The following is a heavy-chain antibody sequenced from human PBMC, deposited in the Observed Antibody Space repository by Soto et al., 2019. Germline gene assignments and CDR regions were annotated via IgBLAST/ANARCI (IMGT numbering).Heavy chain of an antibody. J-gene: IGHJ6*02. CDR1: GFTFSSYA. Sequence: GGSLRLSCSASGFTFSSYAMHWVRQAPGKGLEYVSAISSNGGSTYYADSVKGRFTISRDNSKNTLYLQMSSLRAEDTAVYYCVKGRRYYYDSSGYYYGMDVWGQGTTVTVS. CDR2: ISSNGGST. CDR3: VKGRRYYYDSSGYYYGMDV. D-gene: IGHD3-22*01. V-gene: IGHV3-64D*06.